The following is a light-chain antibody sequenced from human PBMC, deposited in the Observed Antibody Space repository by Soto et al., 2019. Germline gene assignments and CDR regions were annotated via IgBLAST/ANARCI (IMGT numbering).Light chain of an antibody. CDR3: QQYNNWPLYT. CDR1: QSVSSN. J-gene: IGKJ2*01. V-gene: IGKV3-15*01. Sequence: EIVMTQSPATLSVSPGERATLSCRASQSVSSNLAWYQQKPGRAPRLLIYAASTRATGIPARFSGSGSGTEFTLTISSLQSEDFAVYYCQQYNNWPLYTFGQWTKLEIK. CDR2: AAS.